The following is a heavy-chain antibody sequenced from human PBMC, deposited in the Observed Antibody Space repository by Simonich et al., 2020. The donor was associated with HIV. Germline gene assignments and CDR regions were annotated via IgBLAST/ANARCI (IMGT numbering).Heavy chain of an antibody. D-gene: IGHD4-17*01. J-gene: IGHJ4*02. CDR3: ARRHPTTVTTPYFDY. V-gene: IGHV4-34*01. CDR2: INHSGST. Sequence: QVQLLQWGAGLLKPSQTLSLTCAVYGGSFSGYYWSWIRQPPGKGLEWIGEINHSGSTNYNPSPKSRVTISVDTSKNQFSLKLSSVTAADTAVYYCARRHPTTVTTPYFDYWGQGTLVTVPS. CDR1: GGSFSGYY.